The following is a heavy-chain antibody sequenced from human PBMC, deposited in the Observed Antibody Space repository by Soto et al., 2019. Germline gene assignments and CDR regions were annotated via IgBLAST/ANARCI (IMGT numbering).Heavy chain of an antibody. CDR3: ARVVYYYGSGSYLFDP. J-gene: IGHJ5*02. CDR2: ISGYNGYT. Sequence: QVQLAQSGAEVKKPGASVKVSCKASGYTFTSHSISWVRRAPGEGLEWVGWISGYNGYTNYAQNFQGRVTMTTDASTSTAYMELRSLRSDDTAGYYCARVVYYYGSGSYLFDPWGQGTLVTVSS. CDR1: GYTFTSHS. V-gene: IGHV1-18*01. D-gene: IGHD3-10*01.